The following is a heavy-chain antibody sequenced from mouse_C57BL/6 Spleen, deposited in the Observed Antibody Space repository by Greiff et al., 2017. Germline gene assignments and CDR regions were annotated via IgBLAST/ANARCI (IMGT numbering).Heavy chain of an antibody. CDR3: ARGGDRGGFAY. Sequence: QVQLQQPGAELVMPGASVKLSCKASGYTFTSYWMHWVKQRPGQGLEWIGEIDPSDSYTNYNQKFKGKSTLTVDKTSSTAYMQLRSLTSEASAVYYCARGGDRGGFAYWGQGTLVTVSA. V-gene: IGHV1-69*01. J-gene: IGHJ3*01. CDR1: GYTFTSYW. CDR2: IDPSDSYT.